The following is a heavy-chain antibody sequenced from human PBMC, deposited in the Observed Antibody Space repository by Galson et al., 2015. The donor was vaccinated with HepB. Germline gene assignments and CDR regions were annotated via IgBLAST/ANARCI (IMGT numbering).Heavy chain of an antibody. D-gene: IGHD1-26*01. Sequence: CAISGDSVSSNSAAWNWIRQSPSSGLEWLGRTCYRSKWYNDYAESVKSRMTVKPDTSKNEFSLQLNSVTPEDTAVYYCARDPSGSYWGRWFDLWGQGSLVTVSS. CDR1: GDSVSSNSAA. CDR2: TCYRSKWYN. CDR3: ARDPSGSYWGRWFDL. J-gene: IGHJ5*02. V-gene: IGHV6-1*01.